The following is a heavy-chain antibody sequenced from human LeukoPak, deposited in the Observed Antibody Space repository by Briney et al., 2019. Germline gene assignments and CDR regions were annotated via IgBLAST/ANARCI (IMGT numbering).Heavy chain of an antibody. CDR1: GENFSTYH. CDR3: ARPGLAYCGGDCYRTEGYYFDY. D-gene: IGHD2-21*01. Sequence: SETLSLTCAVYGENFSTYHCSWIRQSPGKGLEWIGEINHSGSTNYNPSLKSRVTISVDTSRNQFSLRLTSVTAADAAMYYCARPGLAYCGGDCYRTEGYYFDYWSQGTLVAVSS. CDR2: INHSGST. V-gene: IGHV4-34*01. J-gene: IGHJ4*02.